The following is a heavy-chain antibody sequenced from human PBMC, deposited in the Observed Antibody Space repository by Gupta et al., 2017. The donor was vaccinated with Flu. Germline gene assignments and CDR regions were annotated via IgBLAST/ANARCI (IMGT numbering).Heavy chain of an antibody. Sequence: EVQLVESGGGLVQHGGSLRLSCAASGFTFNNYWMAWVRQAPGKGLQWVVNIKPDGSDKYYLDSVKGRFTVSRDNAKKSLYLQMNSLRVEDTAVYYCARDDGLKSIDYWGQGTLVTVSS. CDR3: ARDDGLKSIDY. CDR1: GFTFNNYW. J-gene: IGHJ4*02. D-gene: IGHD2-8*01. CDR2: IKPDGSDK. V-gene: IGHV3-7*01.